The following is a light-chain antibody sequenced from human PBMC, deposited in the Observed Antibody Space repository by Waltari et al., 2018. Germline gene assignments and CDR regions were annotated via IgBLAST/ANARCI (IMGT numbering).Light chain of an antibody. CDR3: SSYASRTSFAI. J-gene: IGLJ2*01. CDR1: NSDLGSYNL. V-gene: IGLV2-23*02. Sequence: QSALTPPASVSGSPGQSITISCPGTNSDLGSYNLVSCYQQHPGRAPKLVIHEVTKRPSGISDRFSGSKSGNMASLTISGLQAEDEADYYCSSYASRTSFAIFGGGTKLTVL. CDR2: EVT.